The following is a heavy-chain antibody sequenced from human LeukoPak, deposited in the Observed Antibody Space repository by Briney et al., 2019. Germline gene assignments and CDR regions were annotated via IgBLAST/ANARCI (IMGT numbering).Heavy chain of an antibody. V-gene: IGHV3-23*01. Sequence: GSLRLSCAASGFTFSTFAMLWVRQPPGKGLEWVSSIFPSGGEIHYADSVRGRFTISSDNSKSILPLQMNSLRAEDTAIYYCATYRQVLLPFESWGQGTLVTVSS. D-gene: IGHD5-18*01. CDR1: GFTFSTFA. J-gene: IGHJ4*02. CDR3: ATYRQVLLPFES. CDR2: IFPSGGEI.